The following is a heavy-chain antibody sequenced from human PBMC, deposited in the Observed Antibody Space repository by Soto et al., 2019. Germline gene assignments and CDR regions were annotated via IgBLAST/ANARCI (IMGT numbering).Heavy chain of an antibody. Sequence: ASVKVSCKASGYTFTSYYMHCVRQAPGQGLEWMGIINPSGGSTSYAQKFQGRVTMTRDTSTSTVYMELSSLRSEDTAVYYCARVPVATAMALYYYYGMDVWGQGTTVTVSS. CDR1: GYTFTSYY. J-gene: IGHJ6*02. D-gene: IGHD5-18*01. V-gene: IGHV1-46*01. CDR2: INPSGGST. CDR3: ARVPVATAMALYYYYGMDV.